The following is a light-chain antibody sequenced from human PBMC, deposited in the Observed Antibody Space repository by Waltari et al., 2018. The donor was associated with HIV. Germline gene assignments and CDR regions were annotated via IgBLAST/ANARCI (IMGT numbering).Light chain of an antibody. J-gene: IGLJ2*01. CDR1: SLSSYS. Sequence: SSELPQDPAVSVALGQTVRITCQGDSLSSYSANWYQQKPGQAPVLVIYGKNNRPSGIPDRFSGSSSGNTASLTITGAQAEDEADYYCNSRDSSGDVVFGGGTKLTVL. CDR3: NSRDSSGDVV. CDR2: GKN. V-gene: IGLV3-19*01.